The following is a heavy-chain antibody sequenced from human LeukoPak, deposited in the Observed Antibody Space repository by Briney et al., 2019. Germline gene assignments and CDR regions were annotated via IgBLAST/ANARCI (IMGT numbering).Heavy chain of an antibody. CDR3: ARVADYSGSGSYSAFDY. CDR2: INTNTGNP. V-gene: IGHV7-4-1*02. Sequence: ASVKVSCKASGYTFTSYGMYWVRQAPGQGLEWVGWINTNTGNPTYAQGFTGRFVFSLDTSVSTAYLQISSLKAEDTAVYYCARVADYSGSGSYSAFDYWGQGTLVTVSS. CDR1: GYTFTSYG. D-gene: IGHD3-10*01. J-gene: IGHJ4*02.